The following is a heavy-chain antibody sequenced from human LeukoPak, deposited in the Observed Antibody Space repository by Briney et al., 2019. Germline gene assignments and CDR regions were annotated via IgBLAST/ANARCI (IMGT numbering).Heavy chain of an antibody. J-gene: IGHJ5*02. D-gene: IGHD2-2*01. CDR1: GDSVSINSVT. CDR3: ARRLTQYDCFDP. V-gene: IGHV6-1*01. CDR2: TYYRFTWYN. Sequence: SQTLSLTCAISGDSVSINSVTWNWIRQSPSRGLEWLGRTYYRFTWYNDYAVSVRGRITVNPDTSKNQFSLHLNSVTPEDTAVYYCARRLTQYDCFDPWGQGILVTVSS.